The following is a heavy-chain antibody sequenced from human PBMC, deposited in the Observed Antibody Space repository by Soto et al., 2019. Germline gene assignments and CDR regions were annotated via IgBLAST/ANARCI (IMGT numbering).Heavy chain of an antibody. CDR1: GGTFSSYA. J-gene: IGHJ5*02. Sequence: VASVKVSCKASGGTFSSYAISWVRQAPGQGLEWMGGIIPIFGTANYAQKFQGRVTITADESTSTAYMELSSLRSEDTAVYYCARGVTYYYDSSGYPSSQAPWGQGTLVTVSS. CDR3: ARGVTYYYDSSGYPSSQAP. V-gene: IGHV1-69*13. D-gene: IGHD3-22*01. CDR2: IIPIFGTA.